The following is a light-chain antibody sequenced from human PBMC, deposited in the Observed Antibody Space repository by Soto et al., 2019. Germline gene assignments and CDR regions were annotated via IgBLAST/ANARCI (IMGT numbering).Light chain of an antibody. J-gene: IGKJ3*01. Sequence: DIQMTQSPPSLSAAVGDRVTIACQASQDITTYLNWYQQKPGKAPKLLIYDVSNLETGVPSRFSGSGSGTDFSFTINSLQPEDIATYYCQQYDDAPFTFGPGTKVDIK. CDR2: DVS. V-gene: IGKV1-33*01. CDR1: QDITTY. CDR3: QQYDDAPFT.